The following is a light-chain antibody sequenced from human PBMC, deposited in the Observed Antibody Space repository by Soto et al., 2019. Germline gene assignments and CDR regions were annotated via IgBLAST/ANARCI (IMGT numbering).Light chain of an antibody. Sequence: QSVLTQPPAVAGAPGQRVTISCTGSSANIGAAYNVDWYQQLPGTAPKLLIYGNNNRPSGVAARCSGSKSGTAASVAIAGLPAEAGADYYCPSYDSCMSGSVFGPATTGPVL. J-gene: IGLJ1*01. V-gene: IGLV1-40*01. CDR3: PSYDSCMSGSV. CDR2: GNN. CDR1: SANIGAAYN.